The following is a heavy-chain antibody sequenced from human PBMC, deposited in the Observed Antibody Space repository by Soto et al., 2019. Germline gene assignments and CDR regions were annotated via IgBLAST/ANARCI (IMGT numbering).Heavy chain of an antibody. Sequence: GGSLRLSCVASGFTFSNLWMTWVRQAPGKGLEWVGRIKSNVNGGTTDYAAPVKGRFSIPRDDSKDTLYMELNSLKTEDTAVYYCSTYSYRDIPAVPIDYSGNGTFVTVST. V-gene: IGHV3-15*01. CDR3: STYSYRDIPAVPIDY. D-gene: IGHD6-13*01. CDR2: IKSNVNGGTT. J-gene: IGHJ4*01. CDR1: GFTFSNLW.